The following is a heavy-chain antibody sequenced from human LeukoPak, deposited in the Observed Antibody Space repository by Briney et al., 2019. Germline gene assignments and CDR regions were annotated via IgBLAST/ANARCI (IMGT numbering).Heavy chain of an antibody. V-gene: IGHV3-7*03. Sequence: GGSLRLSCAASGFTFSNYWMSWVRQAPGKGLEWVANIKQDGSETFYKDSVKGRFTISRDNAKNSLYLQMNSLRAEDTAVYYCARFSSGDSSYWGQGTLVTVSS. J-gene: IGHJ4*02. CDR3: ARFSSGDSSY. CDR2: IKQDGSET. D-gene: IGHD6-13*01. CDR1: GFTFSNYW.